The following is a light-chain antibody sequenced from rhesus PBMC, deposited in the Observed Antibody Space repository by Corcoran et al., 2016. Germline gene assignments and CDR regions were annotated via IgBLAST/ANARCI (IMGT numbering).Light chain of an antibody. CDR1: QGISNW. V-gene: IGKV1-21*01. Sequence: DIQMTQSPSSLSASVGDRVTITCRASQGISNWLAWYQQKPGKAPNLMIYTASSLQSGVPSRFSGSGSGTDFTLTISSRQPEDFATYYCQHYSRAPPGTFGQGTKVEIK. J-gene: IGKJ1*01. CDR2: TAS. CDR3: QHYSRAPPGT.